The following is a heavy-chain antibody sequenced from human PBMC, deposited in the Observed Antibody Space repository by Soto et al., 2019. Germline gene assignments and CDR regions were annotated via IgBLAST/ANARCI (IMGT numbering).Heavy chain of an antibody. CDR3: ARDRYCSGGSCYVRFDP. V-gene: IGHV6-1*01. D-gene: IGHD2-15*01. Sequence: SPTLSLTCAISGDSVSSNSAAWNWIRQSPSRGLEWLGRTYYRSKWYNDYAVSVKSRITINPDTSKNQFSLQLNSVTPEDTAVYYCARDRYCSGGSCYVRFDPWGQGTLVTVSS. CDR1: GDSVSSNSAA. J-gene: IGHJ5*02. CDR2: TYYRSKWYN.